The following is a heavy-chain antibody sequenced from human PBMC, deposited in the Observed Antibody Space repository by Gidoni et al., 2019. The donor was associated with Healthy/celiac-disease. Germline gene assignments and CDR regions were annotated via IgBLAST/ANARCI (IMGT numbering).Heavy chain of an antibody. D-gene: IGHD5-18*01. CDR3: ARGIQLWLRGGIDC. Sequence: QVQLQQWGAGLLKPSETLSLTCAVYGGSFSGYYCSWIRQPPGKGLEWIGEINHSGSTNYNPSLKSRVTISVDTSKNQFSLKLSSVTAADTAVYYCARGIQLWLRGGIDCWGQGTLVTVSS. V-gene: IGHV4-34*01. CDR1: GGSFSGYY. CDR2: INHSGST. J-gene: IGHJ4*02.